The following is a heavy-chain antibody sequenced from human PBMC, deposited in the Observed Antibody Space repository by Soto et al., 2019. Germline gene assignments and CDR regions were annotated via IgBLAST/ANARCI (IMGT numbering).Heavy chain of an antibody. CDR1: GGSVSSCCNY. V-gene: IGHV4-39*01. Sequence: QPQLQESGPGLVKPSETLSLTRTVSGGSVSSCCNYWGWVRQPPGKGLEWIVSIHNGGSTSYNPPPKSRVTISVDTPKNQFSPVLPPVTAADTPVFFCTRGVSSPSATGIWGQGTRVIVSS. D-gene: IGHD6-6*01. CDR2: IHNGGST. CDR3: TRGVSSPSATGI. J-gene: IGHJ4*02.